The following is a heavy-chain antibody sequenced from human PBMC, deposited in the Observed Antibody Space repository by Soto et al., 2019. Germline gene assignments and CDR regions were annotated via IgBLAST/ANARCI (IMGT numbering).Heavy chain of an antibody. CDR2: ISGNGIRT. Sequence: EVQLMQSGGAFMQAGGSLRLSCGFSGFTFDDYAMAWVRQAPGKGLEWVSTISGNGIRTHYFDSVEGRFTISRDDSKNTVYLKMHSLRGEDTGIFFCERDVGGPMFDYWGQVALVTVSS. CDR3: ERDVGGPMFDY. J-gene: IGHJ4*02. CDR1: GFTFDDYA. V-gene: IGHV3-23*01.